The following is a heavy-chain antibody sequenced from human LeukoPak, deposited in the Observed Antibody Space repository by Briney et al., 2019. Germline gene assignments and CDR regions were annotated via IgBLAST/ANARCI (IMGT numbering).Heavy chain of an antibody. J-gene: IGHJ3*02. V-gene: IGHV1-46*01. Sequence: ASVKVSCKASGYTFTSYYMHWVRQAPGQGLEWMGIINPSRSSTSYPQKSQGRVTMTRDTSTSTVYMELSSLRSEDTAVYYCARARYVNSFYAFDIWGQGTMVTVSS. CDR1: GYTFTSYY. CDR3: ARARYVNSFYAFDI. D-gene: IGHD3-9*01. CDR2: INPSRSST.